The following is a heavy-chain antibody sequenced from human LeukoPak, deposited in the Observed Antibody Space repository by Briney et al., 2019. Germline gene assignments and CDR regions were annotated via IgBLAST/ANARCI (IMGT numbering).Heavy chain of an antibody. Sequence: ASVKVSCKASGYTFTSYDINWVRQATGQGLEWMGWVNPNSGNTGYAQKFQGRVTMTRNTSISTAYMELSSLRSEDTAVYYCARGVRGFRSEAFYSSMDVWGKGTRSPSP. V-gene: IGHV1-8*01. D-gene: IGHD3-10*01. CDR2: VNPNSGNT. CDR3: ARGVRGFRSEAFYSSMDV. J-gene: IGHJ6*03. CDR1: GYTFTSYD.